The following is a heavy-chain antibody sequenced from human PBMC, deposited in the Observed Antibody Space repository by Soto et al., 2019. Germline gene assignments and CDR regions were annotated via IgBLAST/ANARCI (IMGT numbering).Heavy chain of an antibody. CDR3: ARGHSTDCSNGVCSFFYNHEMDV. Sequence: AASVKVSCKASGYSFPDYHIHWVRQAPGQGLEWLGRINPKSGGTSTAQKFQGWVTMTRDRSISTVYMELTRLRSDDTAVYFCARGHSTDCSNGVCSFFYNHEMDVWGQGTTVTVSS. D-gene: IGHD2-8*01. CDR2: INPKSGGT. J-gene: IGHJ6*02. V-gene: IGHV1-2*04. CDR1: GYSFPDYH.